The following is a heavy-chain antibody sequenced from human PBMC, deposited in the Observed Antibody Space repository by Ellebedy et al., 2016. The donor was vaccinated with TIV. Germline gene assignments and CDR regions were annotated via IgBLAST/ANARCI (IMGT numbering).Heavy chain of an antibody. CDR2: IWSDGTNK. CDR1: GFSISSYG. V-gene: IGHV3-33*01. CDR3: ARRPNYYGMDV. J-gene: IGHJ6*02. D-gene: IGHD6-6*01. Sequence: GESLKISCVASGFSISSYGMHWVRQAPGKGLEWVAIIWSDGTNKYYADSVKGRFTISRDNSKNTLYLQMNSLRAEDTAVYYCARRPNYYGMDVWGQGTTVTVSS.